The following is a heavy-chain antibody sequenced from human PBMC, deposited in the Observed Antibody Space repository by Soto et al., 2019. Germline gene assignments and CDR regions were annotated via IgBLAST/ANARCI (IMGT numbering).Heavy chain of an antibody. Sequence: QLQLQESGSRLVKPSQTLSLTCAVSGGSISSGGYSWSWIRQPPGKGLEWIGYIYHSGGTYYNPSLKSRVTISVDRSKNQFSLKLSSVTAADTATYYCAHRVLRTVFGLVTTTAIYFDFWGQGTPVAVSS. CDR3: AHRVLRTVFGLVTTTAIYFDF. V-gene: IGHV4-30-2*01. J-gene: IGHJ4*02. CDR2: IYHSGGT. CDR1: GGSISSGGYS. D-gene: IGHD3-3*01.